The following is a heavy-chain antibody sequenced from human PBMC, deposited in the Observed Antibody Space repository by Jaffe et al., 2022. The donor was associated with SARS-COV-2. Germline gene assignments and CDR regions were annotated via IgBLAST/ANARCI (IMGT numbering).Heavy chain of an antibody. Sequence: EVQMVESGGGLVQPGGSLRLSCAASGFTLNSHWMSWVRQAPGKGLEWVANIGPDGSQKTYADSLKGRLTISRDNAKNSLNLQMNSLRAEDTAVYYCVRQHVGAKTVFDYWGQGTLVTISS. J-gene: IGHJ4*02. CDR3: VRQHVGAKTVFDY. CDR1: GFTLNSHW. V-gene: IGHV3-7*03. CDR2: IGPDGSQK. D-gene: IGHD1-26*01.